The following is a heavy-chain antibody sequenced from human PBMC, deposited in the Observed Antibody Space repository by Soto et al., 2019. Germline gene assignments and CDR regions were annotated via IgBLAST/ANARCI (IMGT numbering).Heavy chain of an antibody. J-gene: IGHJ2*01. CDR3: AIVAATRWYFDL. CDR1: GFTFSSYA. V-gene: IGHV3-30-3*01. Sequence: QVQLVESGGGVVQPGSSLRIYCAASGFTFSSYAMHWVRQAPGKGLEWVAVISYAGSNKYYADSVKGRFTISRDNSKNTLYLQMHSLRAEDTAVYYCAIVAATRWYFDLWGRGTLVTVSS. D-gene: IGHD2-15*01. CDR2: ISYAGSNK.